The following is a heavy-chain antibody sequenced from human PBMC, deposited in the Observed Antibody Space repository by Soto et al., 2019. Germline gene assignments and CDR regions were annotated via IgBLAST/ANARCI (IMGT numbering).Heavy chain of an antibody. CDR1: GFTFGDYT. CDR3: TRDPPPVP. Sequence: PGGSVRLSCTGCGFTFGDYTMTWVRQAPGKRLEWVGFIRSKAYGGTTEYAASVKGRFTISRDDSKSIAYLQMNSLKTEDTAVYYCTRDPPPVPWGQGTLVTVSS. CDR2: IRSKAYGGTT. J-gene: IGHJ5*02. V-gene: IGHV3-49*04.